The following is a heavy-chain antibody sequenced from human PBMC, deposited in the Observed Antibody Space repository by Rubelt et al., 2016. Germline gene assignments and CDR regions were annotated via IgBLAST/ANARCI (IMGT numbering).Heavy chain of an antibody. CDR3: AKELTGVATIGYYYDN. CDR1: GFTFSRNA. V-gene: IGHV3-23*01. D-gene: IGHD5-12*01. J-gene: IGHJ4*02. Sequence: EVQLLESGGGLVQPGGSLRLSCAASGFTFSRNAMNWVRQAPGKGLEWVSAMSGSGGNTYYADSVKGQFIISRDNSKNTLYLHMNSLRAEETAVYDCAKELTGVATIGYYYDNWGQGTLVTVSS. CDR2: MSGSGGNT.